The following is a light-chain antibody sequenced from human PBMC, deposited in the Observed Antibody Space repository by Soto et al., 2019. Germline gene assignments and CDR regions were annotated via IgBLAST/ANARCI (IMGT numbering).Light chain of an antibody. V-gene: IGLV1-44*01. CDR1: SSNIGSNT. Sequence: QSALTQPPSASGTPGQRVTISCSGGSSNIGSNTVNWYQQLPGTTPKLLIYSNDQRPSGVPDRFSGSKSGTSASLAISGLQSVDESDYDCAPWDDRLSGYVFGTGTNFTVL. J-gene: IGLJ1*01. CDR2: SND. CDR3: APWDDRLSGYV.